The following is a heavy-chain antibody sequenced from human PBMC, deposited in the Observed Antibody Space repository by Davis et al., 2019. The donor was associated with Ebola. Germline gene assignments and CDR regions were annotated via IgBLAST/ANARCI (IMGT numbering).Heavy chain of an antibody. CDR2: ISAYNGNT. J-gene: IGHJ4*02. D-gene: IGHD6-6*01. Sequence: ASVKVSCKASGYTFTGYYMHWVRQAPGQGLEWMGWISAYNGNTNYAQKLQGRVTMTTDTSTSTAYMELRSLRSDDTAVYYCARDYSSSPWDYWGQGTLVTVSS. CDR3: ARDYSSSPWDY. V-gene: IGHV1-18*04. CDR1: GYTFTGYY.